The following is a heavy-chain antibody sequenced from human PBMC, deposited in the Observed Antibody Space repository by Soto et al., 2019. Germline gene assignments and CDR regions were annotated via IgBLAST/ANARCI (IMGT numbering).Heavy chain of an antibody. D-gene: IGHD2-2*01. CDR1: GFTFSSYS. J-gene: IGHJ6*02. CDR2: ISSSSSYI. Sequence: GGSLRLSCAASGFTFSSYSMNWVRQAPGKGLEWVSSISSSSSYIYYADSVKGRFTISRDNAKNSLYLQMNSLRAEDTAVYYCARDSIVVVPAAITGGYYYYGMDVWGQGTTVTVSS. V-gene: IGHV3-21*01. CDR3: ARDSIVVVPAAITGGYYYYGMDV.